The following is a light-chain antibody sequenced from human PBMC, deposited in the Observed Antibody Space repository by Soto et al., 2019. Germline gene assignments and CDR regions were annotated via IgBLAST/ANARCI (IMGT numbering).Light chain of an antibody. CDR1: SSDVGPYNF. Sequence: SALIQPRSVSGSPGQSVTISCTGTSSDVGPYNFVSWFQHHPGKAPKPIIFRVTQRPSGVPDRFSGSKSGDTASLTISGLQPEDEADYYCCSFAGRDTYVVFGGGTKLTVL. CDR2: RVT. CDR3: CSFAGRDTYVV. V-gene: IGLV2-11*01. J-gene: IGLJ2*01.